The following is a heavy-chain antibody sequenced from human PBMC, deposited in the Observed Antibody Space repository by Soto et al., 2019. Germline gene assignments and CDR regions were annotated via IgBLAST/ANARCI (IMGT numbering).Heavy chain of an antibody. CDR3: AKDYVSIATMVRGVIIDAFDI. Sequence: PVGSLRLSCAASGFTFSSYGMHWVRQAPGKGLEWVAVISYDGSNKYYADPVKGRFTISRDNSKNTLYLQMNSLRAEDTAVYYCAKDYVSIATMVRGVIIDAFDIWGQGTMVTVSS. V-gene: IGHV3-30*18. D-gene: IGHD3-10*01. CDR1: GFTFSSYG. J-gene: IGHJ3*02. CDR2: ISYDGSNK.